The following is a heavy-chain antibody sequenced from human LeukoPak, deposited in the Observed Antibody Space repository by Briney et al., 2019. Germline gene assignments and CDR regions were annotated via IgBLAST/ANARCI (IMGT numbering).Heavy chain of an antibody. CDR3: AREQTGDQNFDY. CDR1: GDSVSSNTAA. J-gene: IGHJ4*02. CDR2: TYYRSKWYN. D-gene: IGHD7-27*01. Sequence: SQTLSLTCALSGDSVSSNTAAWNWHRQSPSRGLEWLGRTYYRSKWYNNYAVSVKSRISINPDTSKNQFSLQLKSVTPEDTAVYYCAREQTGDQNFDYWGQGTLVTVSS. V-gene: IGHV6-1*01.